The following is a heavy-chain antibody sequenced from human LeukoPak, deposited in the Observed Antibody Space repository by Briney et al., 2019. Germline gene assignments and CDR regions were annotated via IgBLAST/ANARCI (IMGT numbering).Heavy chain of an antibody. CDR3: ARGHGGLGGMDV. V-gene: IGHV4-34*01. CDR2: INHSGST. J-gene: IGHJ6*02. D-gene: IGHD2-15*01. CDR1: GGSFSGYD. Sequence: SETLSLTCAVYGGSFSGYDWSWIRQPPGKGLEWIGEINHSGSTNYSPSLKSRVTISVDTSKNHFSPKVRSVTAADTAVYYCARGHGGLGGMDVWGQGTTVTVSS.